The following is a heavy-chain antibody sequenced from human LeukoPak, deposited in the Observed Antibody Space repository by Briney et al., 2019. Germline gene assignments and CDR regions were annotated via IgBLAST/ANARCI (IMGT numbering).Heavy chain of an antibody. CDR1: GGSFSGYY. CDR2: INHSGST. Sequence: PSETLSLTCAVYGGSFSGYYWSWIRQPPGKGLEWIGEINHSGSTNYNPSLKSRVTISVDTSKNQFSLKLSSVTAADTAVNYCARKEGYVVVPAATPAGFDYWGQGTLVTVSS. CDR3: ARKEGYVVVPAATPAGFDY. D-gene: IGHD2-2*01. J-gene: IGHJ4*02. V-gene: IGHV4-34*01.